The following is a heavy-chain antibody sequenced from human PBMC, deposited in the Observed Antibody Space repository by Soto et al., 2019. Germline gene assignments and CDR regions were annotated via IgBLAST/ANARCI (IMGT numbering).Heavy chain of an antibody. V-gene: IGHV3-30*03. Sequence: QVQLVESGGGVVQPGRSLRLSCAASGFTFSSYGMHWVRQAPGKGLEWVAVISKDGNVKYSAESVQGRFTISRDNSKITLYLQMNSVGAEDTAAYYCTGEVASGYWVQGTLVTVSS. J-gene: IGHJ4*02. D-gene: IGHD7-27*01. CDR2: ISKDGNVK. CDR1: GFTFSSYG. CDR3: TGEVASGY.